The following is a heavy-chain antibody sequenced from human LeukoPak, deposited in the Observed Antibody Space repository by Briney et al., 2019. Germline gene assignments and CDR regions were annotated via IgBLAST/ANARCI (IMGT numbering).Heavy chain of an antibody. D-gene: IGHD6-13*01. CDR1: GFTLDDYT. J-gene: IGHJ6*02. CDR2: ISWDGGST. CDR3: AKDFSSWEADYYYYYGMDV. V-gene: IGHV3-43*01. Sequence: GGSLRLSCAASGFTLDDYTMHWVRQAPGKGLEWVSLISWDGGSTYYADSVKGRFTISRDNSKNSLYLQMNSLRTEDTALYYCAKDFSSWEADYYYYYGMDVWGQGTTVTVSS.